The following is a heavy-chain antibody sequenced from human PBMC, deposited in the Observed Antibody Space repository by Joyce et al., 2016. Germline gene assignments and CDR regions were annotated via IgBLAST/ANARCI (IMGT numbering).Heavy chain of an antibody. J-gene: IGHJ4*02. D-gene: IGHD1-26*01. CDR3: TTKPVKIVGANYLFDY. V-gene: IGHV3-15*05. Sequence: EVQLVESGGGLVKPGGSLRLSCAASGFAFSNAWLGWVRQAPGKGLEWVGRIKSNYDGGSVAYAAPVKGRFTLSRDDLKDTLYLHMNNLQTEDTGVYYCTTKPVKIVGANYLFDYWGQGTLVIVSS. CDR1: GFAFSNAW. CDR2: IKSNYDGGSV.